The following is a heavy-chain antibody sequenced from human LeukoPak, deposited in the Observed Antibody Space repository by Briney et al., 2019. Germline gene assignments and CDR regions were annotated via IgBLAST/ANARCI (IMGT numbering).Heavy chain of an antibody. V-gene: IGHV3-30*18. CDR2: ISYDGSNK. J-gene: IGHJ4*02. Sequence: GGSLRRSCAASGFTFSSYGMHWVRQAPGKGLEWVAVISYDGSNKYYADSVKGRFTISRDNSKNTLYLQMNSLRAEDTAVYYCAKDNEAAAGTGVYWGQGTLVTVSS. D-gene: IGHD6-13*01. CDR3: AKDNEAAAGTGVY. CDR1: GFTFSSYG.